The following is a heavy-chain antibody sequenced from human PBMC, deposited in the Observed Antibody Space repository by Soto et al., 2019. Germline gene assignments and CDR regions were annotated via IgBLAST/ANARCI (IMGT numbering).Heavy chain of an antibody. V-gene: IGHV4-31*03. Sequence: QVQLQESGPGLVKPSQTLSLTCSVSGESISSGGYYWSWIRHHPGKRLEWIGYIYDSESAYYNPSLKSRVTISMDTSKNHFAMRLSSVTAADTAVYYCARASSSSSAADYWGQGTLATASS. J-gene: IGHJ4*02. CDR3: ARASSSSSAADY. CDR2: IYDSESA. CDR1: GESISSGGYY. D-gene: IGHD6-6*01.